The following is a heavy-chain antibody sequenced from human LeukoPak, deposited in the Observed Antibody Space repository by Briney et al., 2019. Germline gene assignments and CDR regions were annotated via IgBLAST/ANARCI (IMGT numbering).Heavy chain of an antibody. CDR2: INPNSGDT. D-gene: IGHD2-2*01. CDR1: GYTFTAYY. Sequence: ASVKVSCKASGYTFTAYYMHWVRQAPGQGLEWMGWINPNSGDTSYAQNFQGRLTMTRDTSISTSYMELSRLRSDDTAVYYSATLQYQLPPWNYWGQGTLVTVSS. V-gene: IGHV1-2*02. J-gene: IGHJ4*02. CDR3: ATLQYQLPPWNY.